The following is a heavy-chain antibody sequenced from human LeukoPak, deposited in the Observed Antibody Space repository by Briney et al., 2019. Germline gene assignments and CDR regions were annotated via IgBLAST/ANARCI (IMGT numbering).Heavy chain of an antibody. CDR1: GGSISSSNW. CDR3: AGRVYYDFWSGYYPFDY. CDR2: IYHSGST. V-gene: IGHV4-4*02. D-gene: IGHD3-3*01. J-gene: IGHJ4*02. Sequence: PSGTLSLTCAVSGGSISSSNWWSWVRQPPGKGLEWIGEIYHSGSTNYNPSLKSRVTISVDKSKNQFSLKLSSVTAADTAVYYCAGRVYYDFWSGYYPFDYWGQGTLVTVSS.